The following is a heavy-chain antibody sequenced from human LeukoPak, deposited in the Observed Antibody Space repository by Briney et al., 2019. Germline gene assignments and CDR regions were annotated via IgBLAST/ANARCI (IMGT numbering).Heavy chain of an antibody. CDR3: ARGGATTYYYDSSGYYNDY. V-gene: IGHV1-46*01. Sequence: ASVKVSCKASGYTFTSYYMHWVRQAPGQGLEWMGIINPSGGSTSYAQKFQGRVTMTRDTSTSTVYMELSSLRSEDTAVYYCARGGATTYYYDSSGYYNDYWGQGTLVTVSS. J-gene: IGHJ4*02. CDR2: INPSGGST. D-gene: IGHD3-22*01. CDR1: GYTFTSYY.